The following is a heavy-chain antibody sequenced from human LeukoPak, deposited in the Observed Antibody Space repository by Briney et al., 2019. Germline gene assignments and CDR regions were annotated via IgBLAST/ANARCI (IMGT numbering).Heavy chain of an antibody. D-gene: IGHD2-15*01. CDR3: ARDTFCSGGSCYIY. CDR1: GFTFSSYS. CDR2: IKQDGSGK. J-gene: IGHJ4*02. V-gene: IGHV3-7*01. Sequence: GGSLRLSCAASGFTFSSYSTSWVRQAPGKGLEWVANIKQDGSGKNYVDSVKGRFTISRDNAKNSLYLQMNSLRAEDTAVYYCARDTFCSGGSCYIYWGQGTLVTVSS.